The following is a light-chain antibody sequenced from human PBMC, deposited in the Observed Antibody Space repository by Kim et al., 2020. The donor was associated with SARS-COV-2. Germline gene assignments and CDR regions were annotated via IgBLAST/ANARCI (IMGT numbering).Light chain of an antibody. CDR2: GAS. Sequence: EIVMTQSPASLSVSPGERATLTCRASQSVSSNLAWYQQKPGQAPRFVIYGASTRATGIPARFTGSGSGTEFTLTISSLQSEDFAVYYCQQYYKWPRTFGQGTKLEIK. CDR1: QSVSSN. V-gene: IGKV3-15*01. CDR3: QQYYKWPRT. J-gene: IGKJ2*02.